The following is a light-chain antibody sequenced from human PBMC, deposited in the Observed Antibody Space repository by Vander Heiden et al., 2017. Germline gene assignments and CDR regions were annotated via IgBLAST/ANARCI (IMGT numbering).Light chain of an antibody. CDR2: DVN. J-gene: IGLJ1*01. CDR3: CSYTSRSTLYV. Sequence: SALTQPASVAGSPGQSITISCTGSSGDIGSYHYVSWYQQHPGKAPKVIIYDVNHRPSGISNRFSGSRSGNTASLTISGLQAEDEADYYCCSYTSRSTLYVFGTGTKVTVL. CDR1: SGDIGSYHY. V-gene: IGLV2-14*01.